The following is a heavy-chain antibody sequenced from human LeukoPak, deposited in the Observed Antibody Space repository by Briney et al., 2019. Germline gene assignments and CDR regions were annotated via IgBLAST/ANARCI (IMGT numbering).Heavy chain of an antibody. D-gene: IGHD3-3*01. CDR2: IYSGGST. J-gene: IGHJ4*02. CDR3: ARDQSGFLEWPF. Sequence: GGSLRLSXAASGFTVSSNYMNWVRQAPGKGMEWVSVIYSGGSTYYAGSVKGRFTISRDNSKNTLYLQMNSLRAEDTAVYYCARDQSGFLEWPFWGQGTLVTVSS. CDR1: GFTVSSNY. V-gene: IGHV3-66*02.